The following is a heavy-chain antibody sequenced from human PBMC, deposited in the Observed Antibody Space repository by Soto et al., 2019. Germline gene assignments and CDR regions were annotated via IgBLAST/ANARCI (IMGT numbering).Heavy chain of an antibody. CDR1: GGSISSSSYY. D-gene: IGHD3-22*01. Sequence: SETLSLSCTVSGGSISSSSYYWGWIRQPPGKGLEWIGSIYYSGSTYYNPSLKSRVTICVDTSKNQFSLKLSSVTAADTAVYYCARRYYYDSSGYYASYYGMDVWGQGTTVTAP. J-gene: IGHJ6*02. CDR2: IYYSGST. CDR3: ARRYYYDSSGYYASYYGMDV. V-gene: IGHV4-39*01.